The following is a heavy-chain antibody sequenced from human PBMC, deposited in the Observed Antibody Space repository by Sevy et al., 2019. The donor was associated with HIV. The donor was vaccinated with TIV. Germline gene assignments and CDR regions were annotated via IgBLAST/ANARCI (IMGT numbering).Heavy chain of an antibody. CDR2: ISSSSSYI. D-gene: IGHD6-19*01. CDR1: GFTFSDFA. CDR3: ARDRQQWLVPYYYGMDV. J-gene: IGHJ6*02. Sequence: GGSLRLSCAASGFTFSDFAMIWVRQAPVKGLEWVSSISSSSSYIYYADSVKGRFTISRDNAKNSLYLQMNSLRAEDTAVYYCARDRQQWLVPYYYGMDVWGQGTTVTVSS. V-gene: IGHV3-21*01.